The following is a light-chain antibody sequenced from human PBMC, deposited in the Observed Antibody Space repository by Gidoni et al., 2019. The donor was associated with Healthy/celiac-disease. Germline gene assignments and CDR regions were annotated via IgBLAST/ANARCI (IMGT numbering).Light chain of an antibody. Sequence: IQMTQSPSSLSASVGDRVTITCRASQSISSYLNWYQQKPGKAPKLLIYAASRLQSGVPSRFSGSGSGTDFTLTISSLQPEDFATYYCQQSYSTPPGFGQGTRLEIK. CDR2: AAS. V-gene: IGKV1-39*01. CDR3: QQSYSTPPG. J-gene: IGKJ5*01. CDR1: QSISSY.